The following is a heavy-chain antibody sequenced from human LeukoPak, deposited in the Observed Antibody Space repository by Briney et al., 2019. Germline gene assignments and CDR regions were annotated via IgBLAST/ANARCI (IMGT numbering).Heavy chain of an antibody. CDR2: ISSRSATI. V-gene: IGHV3-48*01. Sequence: PGGSLRLSCAASGFTFSSYSMNWVRQAPGKGLEWVSYISSRSATIYYADSVKGRFTISRDNAKNSLYLQMYSLRAEDTAVYYCARDPLSSSSFDLWGQGTLVTVSS. CDR1: GFTFSSYS. D-gene: IGHD6-13*01. J-gene: IGHJ4*02. CDR3: ARDPLSSSSFDL.